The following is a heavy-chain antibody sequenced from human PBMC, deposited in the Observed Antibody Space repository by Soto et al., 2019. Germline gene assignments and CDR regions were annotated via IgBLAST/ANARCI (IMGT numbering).Heavy chain of an antibody. V-gene: IGHV1-69*06. CDR2: IIPIFGTA. J-gene: IGHJ4*02. D-gene: IGHD6-13*01. CDR3: ARGGGGSSWYYFDY. CDR1: GGTFSSDA. Sequence: SVKVSCKASGGTFSSDAISWVRQAPGQGLEWMGGIIPIFGTANYAQKFQGRVTITADKSTSTAYMELSSLRSEDTAVYYCARGGGGSSWYYFDYWGQGTLVTVSS.